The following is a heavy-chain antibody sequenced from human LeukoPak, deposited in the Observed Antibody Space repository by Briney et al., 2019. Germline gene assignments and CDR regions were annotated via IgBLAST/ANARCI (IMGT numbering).Heavy chain of an antibody. D-gene: IGHD6-19*01. J-gene: IGHJ2*01. CDR2: ISVSGGST. CDR3: AKIAVSGTWYFDL. CDR1: GSTFNTYA. V-gene: IGHV3-23*01. Sequence: GGSLRLSCAASGSTFNTYAMSWVRQAPGRGLEWVSSISVSGGSTFYADSVKGRFTISRDNSKNTLFLQMNSLRAEDTAVYYCAKIAVSGTWYFDLWGRGALVTVSS.